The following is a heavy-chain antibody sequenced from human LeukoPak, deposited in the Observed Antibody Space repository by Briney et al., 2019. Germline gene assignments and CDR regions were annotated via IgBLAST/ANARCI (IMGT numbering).Heavy chain of an antibody. J-gene: IGHJ4*02. D-gene: IGHD1-26*01. Sequence: ASVKVSCKASGYTFTGYYMHWVRQAPGQGLEWVGWINPNSGGTNYAQKFRDRVTMTRDTSITTAYMELSGLRSDDTAVYYCARDCEGATGDYWGQGTLVTVSS. CDR3: ARDCEGATGDY. CDR2: INPNSGGT. V-gene: IGHV1-2*02. CDR1: GYTFTGYY.